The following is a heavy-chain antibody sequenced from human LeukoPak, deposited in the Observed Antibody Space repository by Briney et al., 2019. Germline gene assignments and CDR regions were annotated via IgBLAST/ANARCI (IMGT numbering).Heavy chain of an antibody. D-gene: IGHD2-15*01. CDR3: ASVFCSGGSCYSAPFDY. CDR2: IYPGDSDT. Sequence: GESLKISCKGSGYSFTSYWIGWVRQMPGKGLERMGIIYPGDSDTRYSPSFQGQVTISADKSISTAYLQWSSLKASDTAMYYCASVFCSGGSCYSAPFDYWGQGTLVTVSS. CDR1: GYSFTSYW. J-gene: IGHJ4*02. V-gene: IGHV5-51*01.